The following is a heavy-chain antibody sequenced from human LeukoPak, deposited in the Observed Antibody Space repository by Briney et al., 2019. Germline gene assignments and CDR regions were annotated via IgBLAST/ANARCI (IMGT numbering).Heavy chain of an antibody. CDR1: GFTFSSYW. V-gene: IGHV3-7*01. Sequence: GGSLRLSCAASGFTFSSYWMSWVRQALGKGLEWVANIKQDGSEKYYVDSVKGRFTISRDNAKNSLYLQMNSLRAEDTAVYYRARDLSGWELQEYWGQGTLVTVSS. CDR3: ARDLSGWELQEY. J-gene: IGHJ4*02. CDR2: IKQDGSEK. D-gene: IGHD1-26*01.